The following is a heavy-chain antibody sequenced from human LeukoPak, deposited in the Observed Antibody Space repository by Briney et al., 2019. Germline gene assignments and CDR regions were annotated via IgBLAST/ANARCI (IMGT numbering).Heavy chain of an antibody. CDR1: GYTFTGFY. V-gene: IGHV1-2*02. J-gene: IGHJ4*02. Sequence: ASVKVSCKASGYTFTGFYIHWVRQAPGQGHEWMGWINPDRGGTNYAQKFQGRVTLTRDTSINTAYMELSGLTSDDTAMYYCVREDFVVIPAAMRGDYWGQGTLVIVGS. CDR3: VREDFVVIPAAMRGDY. CDR2: INPDRGGT. D-gene: IGHD2-2*01.